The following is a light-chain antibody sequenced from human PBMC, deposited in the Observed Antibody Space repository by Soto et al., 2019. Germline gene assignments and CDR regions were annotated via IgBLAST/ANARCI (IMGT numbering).Light chain of an antibody. CDR1: NSDLGRYNY. CDR2: DVS. Sequence: QSVLTQPASVSGSPGQSIAISCTGTNSDLGRYNYVSWYQQYLGKAPKLIIYDVSSRPSGVSNRFSGSKSGNTASLTISGLQAEDEADYYCSSYTSTTTEVFGTGTKVTVL. J-gene: IGLJ1*01. V-gene: IGLV2-14*03. CDR3: SSYTSTTTEV.